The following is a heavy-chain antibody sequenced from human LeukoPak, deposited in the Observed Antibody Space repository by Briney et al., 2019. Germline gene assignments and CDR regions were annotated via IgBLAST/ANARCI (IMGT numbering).Heavy chain of an antibody. CDR2: ISYDGSNK. CDR1: GFTFSSYG. D-gene: IGHD5-12*01. J-gene: IGHJ4*02. V-gene: IGHV3-30*18. Sequence: GGSLRLSCAASGFTFSSYGMHWVRQAPGKGLEWVAVISYDGSNKYYADSVKGRFTISRDNSKNTLYLQMNSLRAEDTAVYYCAKGGSGYDWLIDYWGQGTLVTVSS. CDR3: AKGGSGYDWLIDY.